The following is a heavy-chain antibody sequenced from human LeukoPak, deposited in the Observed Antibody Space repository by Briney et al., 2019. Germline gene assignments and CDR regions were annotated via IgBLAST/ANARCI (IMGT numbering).Heavy chain of an antibody. Sequence: SETLSLTCTVSGGSISSSSYYWGWIRQPPGKGLEWIGSIYYSGSTYYNPSLKSRVTISVDTSKNQFSLKLSSVTAADTAVYYCARDSGYYDSSGYYPVEFQHWGQGTLVTVSS. CDR1: GGSISSSSYY. J-gene: IGHJ1*01. D-gene: IGHD3-22*01. CDR2: IYYSGST. CDR3: ARDSGYYDSSGYYPVEFQH. V-gene: IGHV4-39*07.